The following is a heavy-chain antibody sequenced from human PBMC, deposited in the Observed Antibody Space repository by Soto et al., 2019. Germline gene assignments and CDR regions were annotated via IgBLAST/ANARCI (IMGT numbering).Heavy chain of an antibody. CDR2: IWYDGSNK. CDR1: GFTFSSYG. J-gene: IGHJ4*02. CDR3: AREGTMVRRFDC. V-gene: IGHV3-33*01. Sequence: QVQLVESGGGAVQPGRSLRLSCAASGFTFSSYGMNWVRQAPGKGLEWVALIWYDGSNKYYVDSVKGRFSISRDNSKTTLYLQMNSLRTEDTAVSYCAREGTMVRRFDCWGQGTLVTVSS. D-gene: IGHD3-10*01.